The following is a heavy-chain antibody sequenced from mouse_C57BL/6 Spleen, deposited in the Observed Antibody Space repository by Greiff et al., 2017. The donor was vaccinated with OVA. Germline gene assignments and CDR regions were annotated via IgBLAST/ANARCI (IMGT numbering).Heavy chain of an antibody. Sequence: DVQLQESGGGLVKPGGSLKLSCAASGFTFSSYAMSWVRQTPEKRLEWVATISDGGSYTYYPDNVKGRFTISRDNAKNNLYLQMSHLKSEDTAMYYCARDDVWGTGTTVTVSS. CDR3: ARDDV. V-gene: IGHV5-4*01. CDR2: ISDGGSYT. CDR1: GFTFSSYA. J-gene: IGHJ1*03.